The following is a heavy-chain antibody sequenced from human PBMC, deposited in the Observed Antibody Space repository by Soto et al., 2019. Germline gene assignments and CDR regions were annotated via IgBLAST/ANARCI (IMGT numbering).Heavy chain of an antibody. Sequence: TSETLSLTCTVSGGSISSSGYYWGWIRQPPGKGLEWIGTIYYSGSTYYNPSLETRVTMSIDKSKNQFSLKLNSVTAADTAVYYCARDLSSDSLFGYWGQGALVTVSS. CDR2: IYYSGST. CDR1: GGSISSSGYY. V-gene: IGHV4-39*07. J-gene: IGHJ4*02. CDR3: ARDLSSDSLFGY. D-gene: IGHD3-22*01.